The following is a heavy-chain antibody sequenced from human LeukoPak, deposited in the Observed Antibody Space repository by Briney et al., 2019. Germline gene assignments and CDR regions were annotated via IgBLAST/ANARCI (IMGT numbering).Heavy chain of an antibody. Sequence: GGSLRLSCTASGFTFSSYAMHWVRQAPGKGLEWVAVISYDGSNKYYADSVKGRFTISRDNSKNTLYMQMNSLRAEDTAAYYCARVNCGRSSTSCYVVSFDIWGQGTMVTVSS. J-gene: IGHJ3*02. V-gene: IGHV3-30-3*01. CDR2: ISYDGSNK. D-gene: IGHD2-2*01. CDR1: GFTFSSYA. CDR3: ARVNCGRSSTSCYVVSFDI.